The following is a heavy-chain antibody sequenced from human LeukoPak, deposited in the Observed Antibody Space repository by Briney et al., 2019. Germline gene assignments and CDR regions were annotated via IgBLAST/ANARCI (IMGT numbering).Heavy chain of an antibody. CDR3: AKGQMWLVS. Sequence: SETLSLTCTVSAGSIRGSYWIWIRQPLGKGLEWIGYIHYSGSTNYNPSLKRRVTIPVDTSKNQFSLKLSSVTAADTAVYFCAKGQMWLVSWGQGTLVTVPS. CDR1: AGSIRGSY. CDR2: IHYSGST. D-gene: IGHD2-21*01. V-gene: IGHV4-59*01. J-gene: IGHJ4*02.